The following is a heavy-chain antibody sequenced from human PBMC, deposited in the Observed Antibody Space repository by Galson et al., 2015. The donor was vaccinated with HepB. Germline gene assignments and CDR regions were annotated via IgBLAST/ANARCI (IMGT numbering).Heavy chain of an antibody. V-gene: IGHV6-1*01. D-gene: IGHD3-9*01. CDR1: GDSVSSNSAA. Sequence: CAISGDSVSSNSAAWNWIRQSPSRGLEWLGRTYYRFKWYSDYGPSVKSRIRFNADTSKNQFSLHLTSVTPEDTAVYYCARDILTGYDTPFDSWGQGTLGTVSP. CDR3: ARDILTGYDTPFDS. CDR2: TYYRFKWYS. J-gene: IGHJ4*02.